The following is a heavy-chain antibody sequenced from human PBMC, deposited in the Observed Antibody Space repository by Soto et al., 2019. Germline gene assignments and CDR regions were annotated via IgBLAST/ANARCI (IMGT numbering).Heavy chain of an antibody. V-gene: IGHV3-7*01. CDR3: ARSLCGGDCFLGL. Sequence: EVQLVESGGDLVQPGGSLRLSCAVSGFSISGYYMTWVRQAPGKGLEWLANVQQHGSEKYYVDSVKGRFTISRDNAKNSVYLQLNSLRVEYTALYYCARSLCGGDCFLGLWGQGTLVTVSS. CDR1: GFSISGYY. CDR2: VQQHGSEK. J-gene: IGHJ4*02. D-gene: IGHD2-21*01.